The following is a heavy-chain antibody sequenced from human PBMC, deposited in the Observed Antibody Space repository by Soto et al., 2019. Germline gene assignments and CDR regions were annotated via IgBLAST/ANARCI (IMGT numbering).Heavy chain of an antibody. CDR3: AKGHGELIAERAWFDP. Sequence: EVQLLESGGGLVQPGGSLRLSCAASGFTFSSYAMSWVRQAPGKGLEWVSVISGSGGSTYYADSVKGRFTISRDNSKNTQYLHINSLRAEDTAVYFCAKGHGELIAERAWFDPWGQGTLVTVSS. CDR1: GFTFSSYA. CDR2: ISGSGGST. J-gene: IGHJ5*02. D-gene: IGHD1-26*01. V-gene: IGHV3-23*01.